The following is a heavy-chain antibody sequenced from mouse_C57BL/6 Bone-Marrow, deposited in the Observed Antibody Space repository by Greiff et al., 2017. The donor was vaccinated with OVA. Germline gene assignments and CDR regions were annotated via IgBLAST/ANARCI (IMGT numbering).Heavy chain of an antibody. D-gene: IGHD2-1*01. CDR1: GFNITDDY. Sequence: VQLQQSGAELVRPGASVKLSCTASGFNITDDYMHWVKQRPEQGLEWIGWIDPENGDTEYASKFQGQAPLTVDTSSNTAYLQLSSLTSEDTAVYYCTSYGNFDYWGQGTTLTVSS. CDR2: IDPENGDT. J-gene: IGHJ2*01. V-gene: IGHV14-4*01. CDR3: TSYGNFDY.